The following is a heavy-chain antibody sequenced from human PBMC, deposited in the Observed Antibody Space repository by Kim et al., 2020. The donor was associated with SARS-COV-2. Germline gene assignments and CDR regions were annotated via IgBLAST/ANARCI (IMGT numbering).Heavy chain of an antibody. CDR3: ARGMDRDIVVVPAAYLFDY. V-gene: IGHV4-34*01. Sequence: SRVTISVDTSKNQFSLKLSSVTAADTAVYYCARGMDRDIVVVPAAYLFDYWGQGTLVTVSS. J-gene: IGHJ4*02. D-gene: IGHD2-2*01.